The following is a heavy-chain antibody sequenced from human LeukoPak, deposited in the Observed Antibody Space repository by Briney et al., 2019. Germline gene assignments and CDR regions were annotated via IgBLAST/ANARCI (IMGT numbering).Heavy chain of an antibody. CDR1: GFTFDDYA. D-gene: IGHD5-18*01. V-gene: IGHV3-9*01. J-gene: IGHJ4*02. CDR2: ISWSSGSI. CDR3: AKEGSSYEFDY. Sequence: GGSLRLSCAASGFTFDDYAMHWVRQAPGKGLEWVSGISWSSGSIGYADSVKGRFTISRDNAKNSLYLQMNSLRAEDTALYYCAKEGSSYEFDYWGQGTLVTVSS.